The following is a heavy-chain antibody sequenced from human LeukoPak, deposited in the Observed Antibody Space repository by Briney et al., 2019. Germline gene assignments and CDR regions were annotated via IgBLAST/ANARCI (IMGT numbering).Heavy chain of an antibody. J-gene: IGHJ6*03. CDR1: GFTFSNYN. CDR3: AITGYDFHGYYYYMDV. Sequence: AGGSLRLSCAASGFTFSNYNMNWVRQAPGKGLEWVSSISSSSTYIYYAETVKGRFTISRDNAKNSLYLQMNSLRAEDTAVYYCAITGYDFHGYYYYMDVWGKGTTVTVSS. D-gene: IGHD3-3*01. CDR2: ISSSSTYI. V-gene: IGHV3-21*01.